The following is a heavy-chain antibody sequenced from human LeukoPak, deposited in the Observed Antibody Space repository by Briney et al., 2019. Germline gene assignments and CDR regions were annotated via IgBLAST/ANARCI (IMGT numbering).Heavy chain of an antibody. CDR1: GFTFSSYG. J-gene: IGHJ4*02. D-gene: IGHD3-22*01. Sequence: PGGSLRLSCAASGFTFSSYGMHWVRQAPGKGLEWVAFIRYDGSNKYYADSVKGRFTISRDNSKNTLYLQMNSLRAEDTAVYYCAKVLPGYYDSSGYYDYWGQGTLVTVSS. CDR3: AKVLPGYYDSSGYYDY. CDR2: IRYDGSNK. V-gene: IGHV3-30*02.